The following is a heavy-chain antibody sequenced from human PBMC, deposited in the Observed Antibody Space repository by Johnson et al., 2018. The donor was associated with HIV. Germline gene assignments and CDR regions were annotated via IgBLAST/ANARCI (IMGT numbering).Heavy chain of an antibody. CDR1: GFTFSTYG. CDR3: ARQPWDDFDV. D-gene: IGHD1-1*01. CDR2: IHYDGSNK. Sequence: QVQLVESGGGVVQPGGSLKLSCAASGFTFSTYGINWVRQAPGKGLEWVALIHYDGSNKYYADSVKGRFTISIDNSKNTLFLQMNKLGVEDTAVYYCARQPWDDFDVWGRWTMVTVSS. V-gene: IGHV3-30*02. J-gene: IGHJ3*01.